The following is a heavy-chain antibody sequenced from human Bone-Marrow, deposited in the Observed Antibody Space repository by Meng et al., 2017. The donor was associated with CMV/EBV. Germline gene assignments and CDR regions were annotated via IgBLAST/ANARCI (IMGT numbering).Heavy chain of an antibody. V-gene: IGHV3-21*01. CDR3: ARDVSPRSSAYFAVYYFYALDV. Sequence: GESLKISCAASGFTFSSYSMNWVRQAPGKGLEWVSSISSSGTYIYYADSVKGRFTISRDNAQNSLYLQMNSLRAEDTAIYYCARDVSPRSSAYFAVYYFYALDVWGQGTTVPVSS. CDR2: ISSSGTYI. J-gene: IGHJ6*02. CDR1: GFTFSSYS. D-gene: IGHD2/OR15-2a*01.